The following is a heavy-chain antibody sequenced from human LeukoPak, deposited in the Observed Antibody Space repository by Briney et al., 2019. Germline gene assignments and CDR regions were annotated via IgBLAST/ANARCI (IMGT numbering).Heavy chain of an antibody. V-gene: IGHV3-30*02. CDR3: AKDAASSGWLDY. Sequence: PGGSLRLSCAASGFTFSSYGMHWVRQAPGKGLEWVAVIWYGGSNKYYADSVKGRFTISRDNSKNTLYLQMNSLRAEDTAVYYCAKDAASSGWLDYWGQGTLVTVSS. J-gene: IGHJ4*02. D-gene: IGHD6-19*01. CDR2: IWYGGSNK. CDR1: GFTFSSYG.